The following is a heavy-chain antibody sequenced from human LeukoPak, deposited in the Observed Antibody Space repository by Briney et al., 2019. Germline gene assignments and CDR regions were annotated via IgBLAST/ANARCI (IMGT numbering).Heavy chain of an antibody. V-gene: IGHV3-11*01. CDR1: GFTFSDYY. Sequence: GGSLRLSCAASGFTFSDYYMSWLRQAPGKGLEWVSYISGSGSTVYYAASVRGRFTISRDNAKNSLFLQMNSLRAEDTAVYYCARDRGNSDPEDWFDSWGQGTLVTVSS. CDR3: ARDRGNSDPEDWFDS. D-gene: IGHD4-23*01. J-gene: IGHJ5*01. CDR2: ISGSGSTV.